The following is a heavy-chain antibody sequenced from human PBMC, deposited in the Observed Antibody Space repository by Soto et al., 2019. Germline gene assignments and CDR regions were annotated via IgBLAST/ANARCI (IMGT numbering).Heavy chain of an antibody. Sequence: QLQLQESGPGLVKPSETLSLTCIVSGGSITRNNHYWGWIRQSPGKGLEWIGSILYSGSTNYNPSLKSRVTLSVETSKTQFSLKMSSVTAAATALYYCARLGSSGLYQGSYFAYWGQGTLVTVSS. CDR2: ILYSGST. CDR3: ARLGSSGLYQGSYFAY. V-gene: IGHV4-39*01. CDR1: GGSITRNNHY. D-gene: IGHD6-19*01. J-gene: IGHJ4*02.